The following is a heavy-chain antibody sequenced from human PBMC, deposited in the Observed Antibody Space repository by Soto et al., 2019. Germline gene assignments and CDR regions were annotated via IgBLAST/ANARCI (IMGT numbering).Heavy chain of an antibody. CDR1: GDRFASCG. Sequence: GASVEVSCKASGDRFASCGRRWVRQAPGQGLEGMGWISAYNGNTNYAQKLQGRVTMTTDTSTSTAYMELRSLRSDDTAVYYCARVRPSGSSYVDVWGQGPTVTVSS. D-gene: IGHD3-10*01. J-gene: IGHJ6*02. CDR3: ARVRPSGSSYVDV. V-gene: IGHV1-18*01. CDR2: ISAYNGNT.